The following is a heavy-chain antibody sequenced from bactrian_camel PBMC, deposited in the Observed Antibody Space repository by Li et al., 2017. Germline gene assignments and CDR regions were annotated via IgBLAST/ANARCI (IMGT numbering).Heavy chain of an antibody. J-gene: IGHJ4*01. CDR3: AKVFGEKY. CDR2: IWSLGGT. CDR1: RYTYPTYC. V-gene: IGHV3S1*01. Sequence: HVQLVESGGGSVQAGGSLRLSCETSRYTYPTYCLGWFRQAAGKRPEDVASIWSLGGTYYGNSVKGRFTISRDNAKNTLYLQLNNLKTEDTAMYSCAKVFGEKYWGQGTQVTVS.